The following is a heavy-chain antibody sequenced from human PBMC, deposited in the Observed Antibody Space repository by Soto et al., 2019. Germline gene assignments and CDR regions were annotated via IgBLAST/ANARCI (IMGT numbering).Heavy chain of an antibody. CDR3: ERGDNAGKICVFDY. CDR1: GGSISSGGYY. V-gene: IGHV4-31*03. Sequence: SETLSLTGTVSGGSISSGGYYWSWIRQHPGKGLEWIGYIYYSGSTYYNPSLKTRVTLSVDTSKNQFSLTLSSVTAAATAVYYCERGDNAGKICVFDYWGQRTLVTASS. CDR2: IYYSGST. D-gene: IGHD6-13*01. J-gene: IGHJ4*02.